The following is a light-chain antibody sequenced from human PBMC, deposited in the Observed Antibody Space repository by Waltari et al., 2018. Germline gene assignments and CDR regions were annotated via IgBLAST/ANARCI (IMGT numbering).Light chain of an antibody. CDR2: LGF. V-gene: IGKV2-28*01. CDR3: MQALQTPD. J-gene: IGKJ2*01. CDR1: QRPLQINGHNY. Sequence: DIVMTQSPLTVPPGEPASIACRSSQRPLQINGHNYLDWYLQRPGHFPQPMIFLGFRRASGVSDRFSASGSGTDFSLKISRVEAEDVGVYYCMQALQTPDFGQGTKLEIK.